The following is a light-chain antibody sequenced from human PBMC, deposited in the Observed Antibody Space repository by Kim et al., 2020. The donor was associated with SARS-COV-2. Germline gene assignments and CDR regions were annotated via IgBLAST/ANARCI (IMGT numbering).Light chain of an antibody. Sequence: ASTRVSVPIRCRMSRGISSYLAWYQQKPGQAPELLIYAASTLQSGVPSRFSGSGSGTDFTLTISCLQSEDFATYYCQQYYSFPPAFGQGTKVDIK. CDR1: RGISSY. J-gene: IGKJ1*01. CDR2: AAS. V-gene: IGKV1D-8*02. CDR3: QQYYSFPPA.